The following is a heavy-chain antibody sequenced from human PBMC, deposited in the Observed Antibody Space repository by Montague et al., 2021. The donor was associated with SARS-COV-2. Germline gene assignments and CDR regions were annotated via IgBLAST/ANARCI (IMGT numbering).Heavy chain of an antibody. CDR2: ISSSSSYK. Sequence: SLRLSCAASGFTFSSHTMNWVRQAPGKGLEWVSSISSSSSYKYFADSVKGRFTVSRDNAKDSLFLQMNSLKAEDTAVYYCARDLEPRQWLDVWYLDLWGRGTLVTVSS. V-gene: IGHV3-21*01. CDR3: ARDLEPRQWLDVWYLDL. D-gene: IGHD6-19*01. J-gene: IGHJ2*01. CDR1: GFTFSSHT.